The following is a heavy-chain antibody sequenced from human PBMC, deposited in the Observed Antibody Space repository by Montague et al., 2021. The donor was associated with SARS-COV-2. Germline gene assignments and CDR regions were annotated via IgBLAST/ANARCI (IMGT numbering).Heavy chain of an antibody. V-gene: IGHV4-59*08. J-gene: IGHJ4*02. CDR1: GVSVTAYY. Sequence: SETLSLTCTVSGVSVTAYYWSWIRQPPGKGLEWVGDVLYNKGTNFNPSLKSRVAISVDTSKNQFSLRLTSVTAADTAFYYCVRHTHYDGLYGPPDFWDQGTLVTVSS. D-gene: IGHD3-16*01. CDR2: VLYNKGT. CDR3: VRHTHYDGLYGPPDF.